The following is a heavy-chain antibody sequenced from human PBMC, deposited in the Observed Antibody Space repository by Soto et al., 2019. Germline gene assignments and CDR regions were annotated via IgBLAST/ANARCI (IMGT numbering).Heavy chain of an antibody. D-gene: IGHD1-1*01. Sequence: QLVQSGTEVKKPGASVKVSCKASGYTVTSYYIHWVRQAPGQGHEWMGIIDPSGGSTAYAQKFQGRVTMSRDTSTSTVYMELSRLRSEETPVYYCARDGTVTPYYDYMDVWGTGTTVTVSS. J-gene: IGHJ6*03. CDR2: IDPSGGST. CDR1: GYTVTSYY. CDR3: ARDGTVTPYYDYMDV. V-gene: IGHV1-46*03.